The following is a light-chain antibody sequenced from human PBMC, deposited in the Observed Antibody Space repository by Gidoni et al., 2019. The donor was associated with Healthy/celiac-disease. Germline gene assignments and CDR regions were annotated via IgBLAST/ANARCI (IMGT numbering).Light chain of an antibody. V-gene: IGKV1-39*01. CDR2: AAS. J-gene: IGKJ4*01. Sequence: DIQMTQSPSSLSASVGDRVTITCRASQSISSYLNWYQQKPGKAPKLLIYAASSLQSGVPSRFSGSGYGTDFTLTISSLQPEDFATYYCQQSYSTPLIFGGGTKVEIK. CDR3: QQSYSTPLI. CDR1: QSISSY.